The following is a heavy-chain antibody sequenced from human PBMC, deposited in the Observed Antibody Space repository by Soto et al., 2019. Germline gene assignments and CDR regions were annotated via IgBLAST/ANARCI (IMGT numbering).Heavy chain of an antibody. V-gene: IGHV1-2*02. CDR1: GYTFTGYY. J-gene: IGHJ6*02. CDR2: INPNSGAT. D-gene: IGHD2-15*01. CDR3: ARGSPYYYYYYGMDV. Sequence: QVQLVQSGAEVKKPGASVKVSCKASGYTFTGYYMHWVRQAPGQGLEWMGWINPNSGATNYAQKFQGRVTMTRDTSISTAYMELSRLRSDDTAVYYCARGSPYYYYYYGMDVWGQGTTVTVSS.